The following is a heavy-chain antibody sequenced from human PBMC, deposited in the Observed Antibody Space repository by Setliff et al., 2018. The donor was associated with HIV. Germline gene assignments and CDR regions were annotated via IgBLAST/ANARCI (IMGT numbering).Heavy chain of an antibody. CDR1: NGSISSHY. V-gene: IGHV4-59*11. D-gene: IGHD3-22*01. J-gene: IGHJ6*03. CDR2: IYYSGST. CDR3: ARGNYDTSDYYTNFYYYYMDV. Sequence: SETLSLTCTVSNGSISSHYWSWIRQPPGKGLEWIGYIYYSGSTKYDPSFESRVTLSVDTSKNQVSLKVNSVTAADTAIYYCARGNYDTSDYYTNFYYYYMDVWGKGTAVTVSS.